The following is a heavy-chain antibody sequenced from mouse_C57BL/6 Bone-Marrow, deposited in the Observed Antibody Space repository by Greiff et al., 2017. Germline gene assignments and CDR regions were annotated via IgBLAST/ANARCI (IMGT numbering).Heavy chain of an antibody. CDR2: IYPSDSET. CDR1: GYTFTSYW. D-gene: IGHD2-3*01. Sequence: VKLQQPGAELVRPGSSVKLSCKASGYTFTSYWMDWVKQRPGQGLEWIGNIYPSDSETHYNQKFKDKATLTVDKSSSTAYMQLSSLTSEDSAVYYCARGIYDGYLLFAYWGQGTLVTVSA. V-gene: IGHV1-61*01. CDR3: ARGIYDGYLLFAY. J-gene: IGHJ3*01.